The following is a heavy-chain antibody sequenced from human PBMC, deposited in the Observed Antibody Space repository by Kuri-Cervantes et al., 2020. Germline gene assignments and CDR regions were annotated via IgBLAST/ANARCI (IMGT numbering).Heavy chain of an antibody. Sequence: SLKISCAASGFTFDDYAMHWVRQAPGKGLEWVSGISWNSGGIGYADSVKGRFTISRDNAKNSLYLQMNSLRAEDTALYYCAKDILTGSGAEGFDYWGQGTLVTVSS. V-gene: IGHV3-9*01. D-gene: IGHD1-14*01. J-gene: IGHJ4*02. CDR2: ISWNSGGI. CDR3: AKDILTGSGAEGFDY. CDR1: GFTFDDYA.